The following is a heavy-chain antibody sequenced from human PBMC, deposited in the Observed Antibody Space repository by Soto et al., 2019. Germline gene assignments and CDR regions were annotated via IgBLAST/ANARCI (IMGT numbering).Heavy chain of an antibody. D-gene: IGHD3-10*01. J-gene: IGHJ4*02. CDR3: ARANYYGSPGDFDY. CDR2: ISSSSSTI. CDR1: GFTFSSYS. V-gene: IGHV3-48*01. Sequence: EVQLVASGGGLVQPGGSLRLSCAASGFTFSSYSMNWVRQAPGKGLECVSYISSSSSTIYYADSVKGRFTISRDNAKNSLYLQMNSLTAEDTAVYYCARANYYGSPGDFDYWGQGTLVTVSS.